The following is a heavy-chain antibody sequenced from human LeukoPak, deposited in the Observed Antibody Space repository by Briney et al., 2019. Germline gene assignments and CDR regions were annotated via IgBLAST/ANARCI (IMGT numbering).Heavy chain of an antibody. Sequence: GGSLRLSCEASGFTFNNYWMSWVRQAPGKGLEWVANIRYDGSERYYVDSVKGRFTISRDNSKNSLYLQMNSLRAEDTAVYYCAKDIHPYYDSSGWCYFDYWGQGTLVTVSS. D-gene: IGHD3-22*01. CDR3: AKDIHPYYDSSGWCYFDY. V-gene: IGHV3-7*01. J-gene: IGHJ4*02. CDR1: GFTFNNYW. CDR2: IRYDGSER.